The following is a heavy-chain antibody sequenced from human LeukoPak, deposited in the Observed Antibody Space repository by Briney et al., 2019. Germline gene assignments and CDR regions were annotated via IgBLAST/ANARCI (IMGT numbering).Heavy chain of an antibody. J-gene: IGHJ5*02. CDR3: ARVSHYDFWSGYCHNWFDP. D-gene: IGHD3-3*01. CDR1: GGSLRGYY. CDR2: INHSGST. V-gene: IGHV4-34*01. Sequence: SETLSLTCAVYGGSLRGYYWSWVRQPPGEGLEWVGEINHSGSTNYNPSLKSRVTISVDTSKNQFSLKLSSVTAADTAVYYCARVSHYDFWSGYCHNWFDPWGQGTLVTVSS.